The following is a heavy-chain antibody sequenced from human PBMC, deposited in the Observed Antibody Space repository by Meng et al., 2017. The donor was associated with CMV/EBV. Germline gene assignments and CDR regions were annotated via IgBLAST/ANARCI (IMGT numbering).Heavy chain of an antibody. CDR1: GVSLSTSGMR. CDR3: ARAHTDYYYGMDV. Sequence: SGSTLVKPTQTLTLTCTFSGVSLSTSGMRVSWIRQPLGKALEWLARIDWDDDKFYSTSLKTRLTISKDNSKNQVVLTMTNMDPGDTATYYCARAHTDYYYGMDVWGQGTTVTVSS. J-gene: IGHJ6*02. CDR2: IDWDDDK. V-gene: IGHV2-70D*14. D-gene: IGHD4-17*01.